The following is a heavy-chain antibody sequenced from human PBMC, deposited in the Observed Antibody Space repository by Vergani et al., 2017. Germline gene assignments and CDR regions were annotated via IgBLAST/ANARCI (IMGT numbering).Heavy chain of an antibody. CDR1: GFSFNTYG. CDR2: IGYDGRIK. J-gene: IGHJ4*02. CDR3: AKDGRENCYYGYFDY. Sequence: QVQLVETGGGVVQPGGSLRLYCATSGFSFNTYGAHWVRQAPGEGLEWVAFIGYDGRIKYNVDSVKGRFTISRDNSKKTLSLQMRSLGADGTAVYYCAKDGRENCYYGYFDYWGQGTLVSVSS. D-gene: IGHD3-22*01. V-gene: IGHV3-30*02.